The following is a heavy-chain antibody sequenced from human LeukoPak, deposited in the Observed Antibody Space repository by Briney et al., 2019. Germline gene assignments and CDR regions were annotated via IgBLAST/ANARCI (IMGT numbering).Heavy chain of an antibody. V-gene: IGHV1-69*13. D-gene: IGHD1-26*01. J-gene: IGHJ3*02. CDR3: ARGVGATSLSQAFDI. CDR2: IIPIFGTA. CDR1: GCTFSSYA. Sequence: SLKVSCKASGCTFSSYAISWVRQAPGQGLEWMGGIIPIFGTANYAQKFQGRVTITADESTSTAYMELSSLRSEDTAVYYCARGVGATSLSQAFDIWGQGTMVTVSS.